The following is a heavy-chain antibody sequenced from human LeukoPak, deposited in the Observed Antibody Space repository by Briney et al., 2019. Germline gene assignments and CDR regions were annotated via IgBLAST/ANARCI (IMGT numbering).Heavy chain of an antibody. CDR2: INPNSGGT. Sequence: ASVKVSFKASGYTFTGYYMHWVRQAPGQGLEWMGWINPNSGGTNYAQKFQGRVTMTRDTSISTAYMELSRLRSDDTAVYYCARDISPAYSSSWYVGYWGQGILVTVSS. J-gene: IGHJ4*02. V-gene: IGHV1-2*02. CDR3: ARDISPAYSSSWYVGY. CDR1: GYTFTGYY. D-gene: IGHD6-13*01.